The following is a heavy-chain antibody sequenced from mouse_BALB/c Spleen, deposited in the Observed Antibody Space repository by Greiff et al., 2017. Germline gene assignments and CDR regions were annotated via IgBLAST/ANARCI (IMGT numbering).Heavy chain of an antibody. D-gene: IGHD1-1*01. J-gene: IGHJ4*01. CDR1: GFTFSDYY. Sequence: EVQLVESGGGLVKPGGSLKLSCAASGFTFSDYYMYWVRQTPEKRLEWVATISDGGSYTYYPDSVKGRFTISRDNAKNNLYLQMSSLKSEDTAMYYCARAGSSIYYAMDYWGQGTSVTVSS. V-gene: IGHV5-4*02. CDR3: ARAGSSIYYAMDY. CDR2: ISDGGSYT.